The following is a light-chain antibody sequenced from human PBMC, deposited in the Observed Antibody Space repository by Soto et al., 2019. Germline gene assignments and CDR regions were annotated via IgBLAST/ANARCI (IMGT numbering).Light chain of an antibody. J-gene: IGKJ1*01. CDR3: QQYDWGT. V-gene: IGKV3-20*01. CDR2: STS. Sequence: VLTQSPGTLSLSPGERATLSCSASQSINSHYLAWYQQRVGQAPKLLIHSTSSRATGIPDRFSGSGSGTDCTLAIGRLEPGDFAVYYCQQYDWGTFGQGTKVEIX. CDR1: QSINSHY.